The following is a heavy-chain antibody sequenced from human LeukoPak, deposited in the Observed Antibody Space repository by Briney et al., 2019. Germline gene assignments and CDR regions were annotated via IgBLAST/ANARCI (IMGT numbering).Heavy chain of an antibody. CDR3: TTQADY. V-gene: IGHV3-15*01. Sequence: GGSLRLSCAASGVTFSNAWMSWVRQAPGKGLEWLGRIKSKTDGGTADYPAPVKGRFTISRDDSKNTLYLQMNSLTTEDTAVYYCTTQADYWGQGTLVTVSS. CDR2: IKSKTDGGTA. J-gene: IGHJ4*02. CDR1: GVTFSNAW.